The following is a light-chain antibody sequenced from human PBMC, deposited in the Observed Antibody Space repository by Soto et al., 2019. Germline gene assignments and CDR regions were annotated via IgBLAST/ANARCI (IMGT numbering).Light chain of an antibody. CDR2: GAS. CDR1: QSVRSSY. J-gene: IGKJ2*01. V-gene: IGKV3-20*01. CDR3: QQYGSSPPVYT. Sequence: EIVLTQSPCTLSLSPGETATLSCRASQSVRSSYLAWYQQKPGQAPRLLIYGASNRATGIPDKFRGSGSGADFTLTLSRLEPEDFAVYYCQQYGSSPPVYTFGQGTKLEI.